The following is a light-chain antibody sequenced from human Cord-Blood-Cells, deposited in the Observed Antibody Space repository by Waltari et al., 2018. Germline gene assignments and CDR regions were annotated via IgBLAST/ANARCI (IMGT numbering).Light chain of an antibody. CDR3: CSYAGSSTWV. CDR1: SSDVGSYNL. J-gene: IGLJ3*02. CDR2: EGN. Sequence: QSALTQPASVSGSPGQSITISCTGTSSDVGSYNLVSWYQQHPGKAPKLMIYEGNKRPSGVSNRFSRSKSGNTASLTISGLQAEDEADYYCCSYAGSSTWVFGGGTKLTVL. V-gene: IGLV2-23*01.